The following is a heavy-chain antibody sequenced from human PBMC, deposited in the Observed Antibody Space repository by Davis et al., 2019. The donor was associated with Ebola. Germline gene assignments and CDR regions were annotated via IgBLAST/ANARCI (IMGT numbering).Heavy chain of an antibody. V-gene: IGHV5-51*01. CDR1: GYGFTNYW. Sequence: GGSLRLSCKGSGYGFTNYWIGWVRQMPGKGLEWMGFIFPDDSDATYSPSFQGQVTISADTSISTAYLQWSSLKASDSAVYYCARRLRSDLTIDYWGQGTRVTVSS. J-gene: IGHJ4*02. CDR3: ARRLRSDLTIDY. D-gene: IGHD3-3*01. CDR2: IFPDDSDA.